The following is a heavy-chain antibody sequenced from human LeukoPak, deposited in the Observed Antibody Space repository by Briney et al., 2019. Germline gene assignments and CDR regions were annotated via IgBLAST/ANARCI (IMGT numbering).Heavy chain of an antibody. Sequence: ASVKVSCKASGYTFTSYDINWVRQATGQGLEWMGWMNPNSGNTGSAQKFQGRVTITRNTSISTAYMELSSLRSEDTAVYYCARGASRAVRIAARPRGGGGWYYFDYWGQGTLVTVSS. D-gene: IGHD6-6*01. CDR2: MNPNSGNT. CDR3: ARGASRAVRIAARPRGGGGWYYFDY. CDR1: GYTFTSYD. V-gene: IGHV1-8*03. J-gene: IGHJ4*02.